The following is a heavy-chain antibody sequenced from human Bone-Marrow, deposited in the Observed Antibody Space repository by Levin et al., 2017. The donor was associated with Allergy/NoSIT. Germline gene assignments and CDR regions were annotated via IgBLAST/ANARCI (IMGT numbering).Heavy chain of an antibody. D-gene: IGHD2-15*01. Sequence: PGGSLRLSCAASGFILSDYDITWVRQAPGKGLEWVSGTSYGGVTPYSADSVKGRFTTTGDNSKNTVYLQMNGLRVEDTAVYYCGRFTRGNEADYWGQGTLVIVSS. V-gene: IGHV3-23*01. CDR2: TSYGGVTP. CDR1: GFILSDYD. CDR3: GRFTRGNEADY. J-gene: IGHJ4*02.